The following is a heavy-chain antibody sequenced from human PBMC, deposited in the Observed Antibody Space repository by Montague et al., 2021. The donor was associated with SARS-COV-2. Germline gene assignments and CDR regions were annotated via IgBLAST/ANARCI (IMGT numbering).Heavy chain of an antibody. J-gene: IGHJ3*02. CDR2: IYYSGST. CDR1: GGSISSYY. Sequence: SKTLSLTCTVSGGSISSYYWSWIRQPPGKGLEWIGYIYYSGSTNYHPSLKSRVTISVDTSKNQFSLKLSSVTAADTAVYYCARGSGWMGNAFDIWGQGTMVTVSS. CDR3: ARGSGWMGNAFDI. V-gene: IGHV4-59*01. D-gene: IGHD6-19*01.